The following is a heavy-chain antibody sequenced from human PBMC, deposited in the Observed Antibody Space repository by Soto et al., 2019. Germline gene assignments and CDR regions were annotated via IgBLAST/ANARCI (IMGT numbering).Heavy chain of an antibody. CDR3: ARGATASRNFQH. CDR2: INHSGST. D-gene: IGHD1-26*01. V-gene: IGHV4-34*01. J-gene: IGHJ1*01. Sequence: SETLSLTCAVYGRSFSGYYWSWIRQPPGKGLEWIGEINHSGSTNYNPSLKSRVIISVDTSKNQFSLKLSSVTAADTAVYYCARGATASRNFQHWGQGTLVTVSS. CDR1: GRSFSGYY.